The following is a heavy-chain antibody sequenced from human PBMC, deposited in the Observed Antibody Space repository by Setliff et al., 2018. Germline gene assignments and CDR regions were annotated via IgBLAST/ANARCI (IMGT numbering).Heavy chain of an antibody. CDR3: VRVGREYGDSGGFDAFSV. V-gene: IGHV4-4*07. CDR1: GASIMNYY. J-gene: IGHJ3*01. Sequence: ETLSLTCTISGASIMNYYWSWIRQPAGRGLEWIGRMXXXXXXXXTSSYNPSLQGRVAMSVDMSKNLFFLKISSLTTMDTAVYYCVRVGREYGDSGGFDAFSVWGQGREVTVSS. CDR2: MXXXXXXXXTS. D-gene: IGHD4-17*01.